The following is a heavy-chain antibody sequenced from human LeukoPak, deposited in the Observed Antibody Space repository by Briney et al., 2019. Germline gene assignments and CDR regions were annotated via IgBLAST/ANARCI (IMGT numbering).Heavy chain of an antibody. Sequence: SETLSLTCTVSGGSISSYYWSWIRQPPGKRLEWIGYIYYSGSTNYNPSLKSRVTISVDTSKNQFSLKLSSVTAADTAVYYCARHGAPQGYDSFGYWGQGTLVTVSS. CDR1: GGSISSYY. CDR3: ARHGAPQGYDSFGY. J-gene: IGHJ4*02. V-gene: IGHV4-59*08. D-gene: IGHD2-2*01. CDR2: IYYSGST.